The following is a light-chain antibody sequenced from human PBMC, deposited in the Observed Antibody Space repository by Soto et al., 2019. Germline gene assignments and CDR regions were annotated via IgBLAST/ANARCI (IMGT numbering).Light chain of an antibody. CDR2: TAS. CDR1: QNIDTW. J-gene: IGKJ1*01. CDR3: QQYSDSSPS. V-gene: IGKV1-5*03. Sequence: DIQMTQSPSSLSASIGDRIAISCRASQNIDTWLAWYQQRPGEAPKLLIYTASNLENGVPSRFSGSGSGTAFTLTISSLQPEDFATYYCQQYSDSSPSFGQGTQVE.